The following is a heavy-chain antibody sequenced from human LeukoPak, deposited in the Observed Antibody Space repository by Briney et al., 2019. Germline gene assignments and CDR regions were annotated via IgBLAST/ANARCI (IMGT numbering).Heavy chain of an antibody. Sequence: GGSLRLSCAASGFTFRSYEMNWVRQAPGKGLEWISYISPSGSPIFYADSVKGRFTISRDNAKNSLYLQMNSLRAEDTAVYYCARTRWAYGSGSYSDYWGQGTLVTVSS. V-gene: IGHV3-48*03. J-gene: IGHJ4*02. CDR3: ARTRWAYGSGSYSDY. CDR1: GFTFRSYE. CDR2: ISPSGSPI. D-gene: IGHD3-10*01.